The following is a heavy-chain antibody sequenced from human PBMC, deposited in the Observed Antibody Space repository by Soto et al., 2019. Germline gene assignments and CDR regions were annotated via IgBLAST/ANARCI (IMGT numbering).Heavy chain of an antibody. CDR1: GFTFSSYG. CDR3: AVPVVGDYFDY. J-gene: IGHJ4*02. D-gene: IGHD2-15*01. V-gene: IGHV3-33*01. Sequence: GGSLRLSCAASGFTFSSYGMHWVRQAPGKGLEWVAVIWYDGSNKYYADSVKGRFTISRDNSKNTLYLQMNSLRAEDTAVYYCAVPVVGDYFDYWGQGTLVTVSS. CDR2: IWYDGSNK.